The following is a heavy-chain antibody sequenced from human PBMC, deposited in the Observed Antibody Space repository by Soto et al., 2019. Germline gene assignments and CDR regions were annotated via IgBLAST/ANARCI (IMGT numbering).Heavy chain of an antibody. Sequence: PGGSLRLSCAASGFTFSSYGMHWVRQAPGKGLEWVAVISYDGSNKYYADSVKGRFTISRDNSKNTLYLQMNSLRAEDTAVYYCAKDRGGYDFPNWYFDLWGRGTLVTVSS. CDR1: GFTFSSYG. V-gene: IGHV3-30*18. D-gene: IGHD3-3*01. J-gene: IGHJ2*01. CDR2: ISYDGSNK. CDR3: AKDRGGYDFPNWYFDL.